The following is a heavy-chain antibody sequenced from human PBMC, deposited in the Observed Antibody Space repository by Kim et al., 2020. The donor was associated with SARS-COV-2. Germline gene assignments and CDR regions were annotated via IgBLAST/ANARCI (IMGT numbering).Heavy chain of an antibody. Sequence: SETLSLTCTVSGGSISSGGYYWSWIRQHPGKGLEWIGYIYYSGSTYYNPSLKSRVTISVDTSKNQFSLKLSSVTAADTAVYYCARVKRYYGSGSYTNWFDPWGQGTLVTVSS. CDR2: IYYSGST. V-gene: IGHV4-31*03. J-gene: IGHJ5*02. CDR3: ARVKRYYGSGSYTNWFDP. CDR1: GGSISSGGYY. D-gene: IGHD3-10*01.